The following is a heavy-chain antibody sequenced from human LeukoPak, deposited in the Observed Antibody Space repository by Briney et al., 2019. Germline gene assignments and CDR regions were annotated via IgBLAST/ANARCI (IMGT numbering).Heavy chain of an antibody. CDR3: SGRAKPPDSGIAAAGARYWYFDL. J-gene: IGHJ2*01. CDR1: GDSSSTGSFY. CDR2: IYTSGST. Sequence: SETLSLTCTVSGDSSSTGSFYWSWIRQPAGRGLEWIGRIYTSGSTKYNPPLKSRVTISLDTSKKQFSLKLSSVTAADTAVYYCSGRAKPPDSGIAAAGARYWYFDLWGRGTLVTVSS. D-gene: IGHD6-13*01. V-gene: IGHV4-61*02.